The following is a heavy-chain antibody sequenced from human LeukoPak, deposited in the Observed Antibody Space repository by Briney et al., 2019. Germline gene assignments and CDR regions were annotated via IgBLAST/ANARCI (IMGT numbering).Heavy chain of an antibody. D-gene: IGHD2-21*01. CDR1: GLTFSRYA. CDR2: ITGSGAGT. CDR3: ARDATRGGDFDF. J-gene: IGHJ4*02. Sequence: GGSLRLSCAASGLTFSRYALTWVRQAPGEGLLWVSSITGSGAGTFYADSVKGRFTISKDNAKNSLYLQMNSLRAEDTAVYYCARDATRGGDFDFWGQGTLVTVSS. V-gene: IGHV3-23*01.